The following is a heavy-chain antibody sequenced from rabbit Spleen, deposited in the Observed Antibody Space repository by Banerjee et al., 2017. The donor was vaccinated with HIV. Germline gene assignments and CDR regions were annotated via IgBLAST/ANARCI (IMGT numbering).Heavy chain of an antibody. V-gene: IGHV1S40*01. CDR1: GFSFSRSYD. J-gene: IGHJ4*01. CDR2: IYADSSGST. D-gene: IGHD2-1*01. Sequence: LVESGGGLVKPGASLTLTCTASGFSFSRSYDMCWVRQAPGKGLECIACIYADSSGSTYYASWAKGRFTISKTSSTTVTLEMTSLTAADTATYFCARGSAAMTMVITGYYLGLWGQGTLVTVS. CDR3: ARGSAAMTMVITGYYLGL.